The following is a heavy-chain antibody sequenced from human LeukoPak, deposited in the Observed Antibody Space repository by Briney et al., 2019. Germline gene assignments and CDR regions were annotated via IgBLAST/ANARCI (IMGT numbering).Heavy chain of an antibody. CDR1: GGTFSSYA. CDR2: IIPIFGTA. D-gene: IGHD6-19*01. Sequence: GASVKVSCKASGGTFSSYAISWVRQAPGQGLEWMGGIIPIFGTANYAQKFQGRVTITADKSTSTAYMELSSLRSEDTALYYCARDGGSGWTYGDNWGQGTLVTVSS. V-gene: IGHV1-69*06. J-gene: IGHJ4*02. CDR3: ARDGGSGWTYGDN.